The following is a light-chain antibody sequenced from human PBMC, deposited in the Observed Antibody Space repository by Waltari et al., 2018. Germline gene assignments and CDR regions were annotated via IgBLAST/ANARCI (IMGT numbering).Light chain of an antibody. V-gene: IGLV2-23*01. Sequence: QSALTQPASVSGSPGQSITISCTGTSSDVGSYNLVSWFQRHPGKAPELLIYEGTKRPSGVSNRFSGSQSGNTASLTISGLQAEDEADYYCCSYASGSTIIFGGGTKLTVL. CDR1: SSDVGSYNL. CDR3: CSYASGSTII. J-gene: IGLJ2*01. CDR2: EGT.